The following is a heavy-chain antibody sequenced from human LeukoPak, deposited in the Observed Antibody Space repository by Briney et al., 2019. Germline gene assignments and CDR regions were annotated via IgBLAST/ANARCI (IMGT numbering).Heavy chain of an antibody. V-gene: IGHV3-53*01. CDR2: IYSGGST. CDR1: GFTVSSNY. Sequence: GGSLRHPCAASGFTVSSNYMSWVRQAPGKGLEWVSVIYSGGSTYYADSVKGRFTISRDNSKNTLYLQMNSLRAEDTAVYYCARGDYSKPFDYWGQGTLVTVSS. J-gene: IGHJ4*02. D-gene: IGHD3-10*01. CDR3: ARGDYSKPFDY.